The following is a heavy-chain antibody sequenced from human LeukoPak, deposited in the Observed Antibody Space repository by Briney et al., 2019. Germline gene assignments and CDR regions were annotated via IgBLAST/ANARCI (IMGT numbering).Heavy chain of an antibody. CDR3: ARGSTPSPFDY. CDR2: IYYSGST. V-gene: IGHV4-31*03. Sequence: TLSLTCTVSGGSISSGGYYWSWIRQHPGKGLEWIGYIYYSGSTYYNPSLKSRVTISVDTSKNQFSLKLSSVTAADTAVYYCARGSTPSPFDYWGQGTLVTVSS. J-gene: IGHJ4*02. CDR1: GGSISSGGYY.